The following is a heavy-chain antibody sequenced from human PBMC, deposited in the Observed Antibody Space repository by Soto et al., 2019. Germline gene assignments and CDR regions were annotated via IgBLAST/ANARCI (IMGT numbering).Heavy chain of an antibody. Sequence: GGSLRLSCAASGFTFSSNGMHWVRQAPGKGLEWVAVISYDGSNKYYADSVKGRFTISRDNSKNTLYLQMNSLRAEDTAVYYCAKDPGGSSAYYYYYGMDVWGQGTTVTVSS. D-gene: IGHD6-6*01. J-gene: IGHJ6*02. CDR3: AKDPGGSSAYYYYYGMDV. CDR1: GFTFSSNG. CDR2: ISYDGSNK. V-gene: IGHV3-30*18.